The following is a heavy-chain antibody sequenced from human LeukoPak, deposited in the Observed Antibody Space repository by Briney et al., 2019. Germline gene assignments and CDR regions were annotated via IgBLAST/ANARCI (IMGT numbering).Heavy chain of an antibody. CDR1: GGSISSNKYY. V-gene: IGHV4-39*01. CDR2: IYYSGST. J-gene: IGHJ3*02. CDR3: ATPYSGGYHGLDI. D-gene: IGHD1-26*01. Sequence: SETLSLTCTVSGGSISSNKYYWGWIRQPPGKGLEWIGSIYYSGSTYYNPSLKSRLTISVDTSKNQFSLKLSSLTAADTAVFYCATPYSGGYHGLDIWGQGTMVTVSS.